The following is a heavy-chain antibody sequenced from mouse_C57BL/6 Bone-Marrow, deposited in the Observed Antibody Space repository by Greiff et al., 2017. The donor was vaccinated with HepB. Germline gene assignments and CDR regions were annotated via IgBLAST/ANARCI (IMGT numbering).Heavy chain of an antibody. CDR1: GFNIKNTY. V-gene: IGHV14-3*01. Sequence: DVQLQESVAELVRPGASVKLSCTASGFNIKNTYMPWVKQRPEQGLEWIGRIDPANGNTKYAPKFQGKATITADTSSNTAYLQLSSLTSEDTAIYYCAREGGYWGQGTTLTVSS. CDR3: AREGGY. CDR2: IDPANGNT. J-gene: IGHJ2*01.